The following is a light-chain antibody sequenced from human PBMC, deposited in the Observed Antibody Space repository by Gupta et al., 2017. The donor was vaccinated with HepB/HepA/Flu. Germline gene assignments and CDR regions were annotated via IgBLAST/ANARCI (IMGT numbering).Light chain of an antibody. CDR3: QQYHTTPHT. V-gene: IGKV4-1*01. CDR1: QSVIYSSNKKNY. CDR2: WAS. J-gene: IGKJ2*01. Sequence: IVLPQSPESLAVFLGERATINCRTSQSVIYSSNKKNYLTWYQQKPGQPPRLLISWASTRESGVPDRFSGSGSGTDFTLTISRLQAEDVAVYSCQQYHTTPHTFGQGTKLEVK.